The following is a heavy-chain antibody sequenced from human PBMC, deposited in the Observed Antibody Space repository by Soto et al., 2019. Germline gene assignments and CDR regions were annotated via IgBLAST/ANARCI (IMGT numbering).Heavy chain of an antibody. D-gene: IGHD6-13*01. CDR3: ARGIAAPVNAFDI. Sequence: ASVKVSCKASGYTFTGYYMHWVRQAPGQGLEWMGWINPNSGGTNYAQKFQGWVTMTRDTSISTAYMELSRLRSDDTVVYYCARGIAAPVNAFDIWGQGTMVTVSS. V-gene: IGHV1-2*04. J-gene: IGHJ3*02. CDR1: GYTFTGYY. CDR2: INPNSGGT.